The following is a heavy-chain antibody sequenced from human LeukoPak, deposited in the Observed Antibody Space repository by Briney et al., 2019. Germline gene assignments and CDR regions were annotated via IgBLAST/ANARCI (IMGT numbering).Heavy chain of an antibody. CDR1: GFTFSSNA. D-gene: IGHD1-26*01. Sequence: GGNLRFNCAAYGFTFSSNAMIRVPQAQGQEREWVSGTSGNSGTTYYADSVKGGFTISRDNSKNTLYLQMNSLRAEDTAVYYCAKDRLSGSYYDGAFDIWGQGTMVTVSS. J-gene: IGHJ3*02. V-gene: IGHV3-23*01. CDR2: TSGNSGTT. CDR3: AKDRLSGSYYDGAFDI.